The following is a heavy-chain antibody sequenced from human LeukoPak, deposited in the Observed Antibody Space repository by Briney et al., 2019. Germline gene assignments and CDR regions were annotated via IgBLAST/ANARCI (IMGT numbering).Heavy chain of an antibody. CDR1: GFTFSSYA. CDR3: AKDSSGYQDY. D-gene: IGHD3-22*01. V-gene: IGHV3-23*01. J-gene: IGHJ4*02. CDR2: ISGSGGST. Sequence: PGGFLRLSCAASGFTFSSYAMSWVRQAPGKGLGWVSAISGSGGSTYYADSVKGRFTISRDNSKNTLYLQMNSLRAEDTAVYYCAKDSSGYQDYWGQGTLVTVSS.